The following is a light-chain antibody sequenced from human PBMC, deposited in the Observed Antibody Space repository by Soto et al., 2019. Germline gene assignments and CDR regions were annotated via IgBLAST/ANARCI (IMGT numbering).Light chain of an antibody. CDR2: GAS. Sequence: EIVMTQSPATLSLSPGETATLSCRASQSVHSNLAWFQQHPGQAPRLLIYGASSRATGIPVRFSGSGSGTEFTLTISSLQPEDFAVYYCQQYNDWPRTFGQGTKVEIK. J-gene: IGKJ1*01. CDR3: QQYNDWPRT. V-gene: IGKV3-15*01. CDR1: QSVHSN.